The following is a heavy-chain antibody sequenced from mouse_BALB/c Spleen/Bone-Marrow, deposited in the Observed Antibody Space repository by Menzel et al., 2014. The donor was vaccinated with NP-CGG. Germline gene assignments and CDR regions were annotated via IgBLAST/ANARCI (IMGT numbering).Heavy chain of an antibody. Sequence: QVQLQQSGPDLVAPSRSLSITCTVSGFSLTSYGVHWVRQPPGKGLEWLVVIWSDGSTTYNSALKSRLSISKDNSKSQVFLKMNSLQTDDTAMYYCARQYGNYWYFDVWGAGTTVTVSS. CDR2: IWSDGST. V-gene: IGHV2-6-2*01. CDR1: GFSLTSYG. D-gene: IGHD2-10*02. J-gene: IGHJ1*01. CDR3: ARQYGNYWYFDV.